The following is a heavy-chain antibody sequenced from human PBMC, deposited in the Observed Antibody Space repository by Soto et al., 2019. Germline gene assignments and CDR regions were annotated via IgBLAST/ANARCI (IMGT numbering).Heavy chain of an antibody. Sequence: QVQLQESGPGLVIPSQTLTLTCGVSGASIDNNGYSWTWIRQHPGKGLEWIGTNNNRGDTYYNPSIKSRLTISLDTSQNQFALRLDAVTAADTAVYYCARGGSGWKALNWFDPWGQGIMVTVSS. CDR1: GASIDNNGYS. V-gene: IGHV4-31*11. CDR2: NNNRGDT. J-gene: IGHJ5*02. D-gene: IGHD6-19*01. CDR3: ARGGSGWKALNWFDP.